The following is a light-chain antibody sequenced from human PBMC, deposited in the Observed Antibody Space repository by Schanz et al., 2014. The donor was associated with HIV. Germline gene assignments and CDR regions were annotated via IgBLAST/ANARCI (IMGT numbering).Light chain of an antibody. CDR3: SSYTSSSTDVV. Sequence: QSVLTQPASVSGSPGQSINISCTGTSSNIGGYNSVPWYQQHPGKAPKLMIYDVSNRPSGVSNRFSGSKSGNTASLTISGLQAEDEADYYCSSYTSSSTDVVFGGGTKLTVL. V-gene: IGLV2-14*01. CDR2: DVS. J-gene: IGLJ2*01. CDR1: SSNIGGYNS.